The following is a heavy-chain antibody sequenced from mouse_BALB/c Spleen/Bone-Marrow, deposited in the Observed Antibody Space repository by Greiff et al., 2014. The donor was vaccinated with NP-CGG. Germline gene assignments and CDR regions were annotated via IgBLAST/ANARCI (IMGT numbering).Heavy chain of an antibody. J-gene: IGHJ2*01. Sequence: VQLKQSGPGLVEPSQSLSLTCTVTGYSITSDYAWSWIRQFPGKKLEWMGFIGYSGSTSYNPSLSSRISVTRDTSKNQFFLHLNSVTTEDTATYYCARDDYYGGSYFDYWGQGTTLTVSS. D-gene: IGHD1-1*01. V-gene: IGHV3-2*02. CDR1: GYSITSDYA. CDR2: IGYSGST. CDR3: ARDDYYGGSYFDY.